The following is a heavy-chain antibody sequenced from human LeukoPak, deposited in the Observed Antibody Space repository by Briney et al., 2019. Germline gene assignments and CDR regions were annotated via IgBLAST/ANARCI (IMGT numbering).Heavy chain of an antibody. CDR3: ARVGDFGDYVDY. CDR1: GGSIKDYS. Sequence: PSETLSLTRTVSGGSIKDYSWSWIRQPPGKRLEWIGYIYESGNTNDNPSLKSRVTMSLDTSKNQFSLKLSSVTAADTAIYYCARVGDFGDYVDYWGQGTLVTVSS. V-gene: IGHV4-59*01. J-gene: IGHJ4*02. D-gene: IGHD4-17*01. CDR2: IYESGNT.